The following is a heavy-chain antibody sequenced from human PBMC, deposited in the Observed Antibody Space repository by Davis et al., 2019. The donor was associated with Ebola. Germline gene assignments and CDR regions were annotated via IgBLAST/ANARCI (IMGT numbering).Heavy chain of an antibody. CDR2: MDHSGNT. J-gene: IGHJ4*02. CDR3: ARTAVTNSFYFDY. V-gene: IGHV4-34*01. Sequence: SETLSLTCAVHGGSFSGYYWSWIRQPPGKGLEWIGEMDHSGNTNYNPSLKSRVTFSVDTSKNHFSLRLNSVTPADTAVYYCARTAVTNSFYFDYWGQGTLVTVSS. CDR1: GGSFSGYY. D-gene: IGHD2-8*01.